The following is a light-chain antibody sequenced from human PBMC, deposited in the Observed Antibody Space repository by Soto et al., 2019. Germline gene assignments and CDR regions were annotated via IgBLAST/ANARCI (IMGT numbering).Light chain of an antibody. V-gene: IGKV2-30*01. Sequence: DVVMTQSPLSLPVTLGQPASISCRSSQSLVYSDGNTYLNWFQQRPGQSPRRLIYKVSNRDSGVPDRFSGSGSVTDSTLKISRVEAEDVGVYYCMQGTHWPPYTFGQGTKLEIK. CDR2: KVS. J-gene: IGKJ2*01. CDR1: QSLVYSDGNTY. CDR3: MQGTHWPPYT.